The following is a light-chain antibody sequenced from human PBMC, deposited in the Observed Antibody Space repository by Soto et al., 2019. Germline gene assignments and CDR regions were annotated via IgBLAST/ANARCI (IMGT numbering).Light chain of an antibody. V-gene: IGLV4-69*01. Sequence: QLVLTQSPSASASLGASVKLTCTLSSGHSDYAIAWHQQQPQKGPRYLMKLNSDDRHIKGDGIPDRFSGSSSGAERYLTISSLQSEDEADYYCQTWGTGIQVFGGGTKLTVL. CDR2: LNSDDRH. CDR1: SGHSDYA. CDR3: QTWGTGIQV. J-gene: IGLJ2*01.